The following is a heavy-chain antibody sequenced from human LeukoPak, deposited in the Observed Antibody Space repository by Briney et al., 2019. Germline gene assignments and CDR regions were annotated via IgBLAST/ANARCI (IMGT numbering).Heavy chain of an antibody. CDR1: GGTFSSYA. Sequence: GSSVKVSCKASGGTFSSYAISWVRQAPGQGLEWMGIINPSGGSTSYAQKFQGRVTMTRDTSTSTVYMELSSLRSEDTAVYYCAREVRIAAKRFDPWGQGTLVTVSS. J-gene: IGHJ5*02. D-gene: IGHD6-6*01. CDR3: AREVRIAAKRFDP. V-gene: IGHV1-46*01. CDR2: INPSGGST.